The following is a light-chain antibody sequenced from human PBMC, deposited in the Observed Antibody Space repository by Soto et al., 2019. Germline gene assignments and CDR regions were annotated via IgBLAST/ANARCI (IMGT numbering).Light chain of an antibody. V-gene: IGKV3-20*01. CDR3: QQYGSSPRT. J-gene: IGKJ1*01. CDR1: QSVTGSY. CDR2: GAS. Sequence: EIVLTQSPGTLSLSPGERATLSCRASQSVTGSYLAWYQQKPGQAPRLLIYGASRRATGIPDRFSGSGSGTDFTLTIGSLAPEEFAVYYCQQYGSSPRTFGQGPKVELK.